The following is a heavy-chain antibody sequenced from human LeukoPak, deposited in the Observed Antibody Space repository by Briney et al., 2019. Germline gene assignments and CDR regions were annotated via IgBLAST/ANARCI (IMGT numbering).Heavy chain of an antibody. CDR2: IKQDGSEK. Sequence: GGSLRLSCAASGFTFSSYWMSWVRQAPGKRLEWVANIKQDGSEKYYVDPVKGRFTISRDNAKNSLYLQMNSLRAEDTAVYYCARGQNYDFWSSYFPFDYWGQGTLVTVSS. V-gene: IGHV3-7*01. D-gene: IGHD3-3*01. CDR1: GFTFSSYW. CDR3: ARGQNYDFWSSYFPFDY. J-gene: IGHJ4*02.